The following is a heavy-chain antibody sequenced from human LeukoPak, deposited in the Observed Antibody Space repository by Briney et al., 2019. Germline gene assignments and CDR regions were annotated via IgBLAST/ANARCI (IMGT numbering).Heavy chain of an antibody. V-gene: IGHV4-59*01. Sequence: SETLSLTCTVSGGSISSYHWSWIRQPPGKGLECIGYIYYSGSTNYNPSLKSRVTISVDTSKNQFSLKLSSVTAADTAVYYCARVQTPHGSSSYSFDYWGQATLVTVSS. CDR2: IYYSGST. CDR3: ARVQTPHGSSSYSFDY. J-gene: IGHJ4*02. D-gene: IGHD3-10*01. CDR1: GGSISSYH.